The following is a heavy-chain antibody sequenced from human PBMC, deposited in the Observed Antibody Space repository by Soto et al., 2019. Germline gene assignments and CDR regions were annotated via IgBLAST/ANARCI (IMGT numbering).Heavy chain of an antibody. J-gene: IGHJ4*02. CDR2: ISGSGGNT. CDR3: AKEGGSYSFSFDH. Sequence: EVQLSESGGGLVQPGGSLRLSCAASRFTFSSYAMNWVRQAPGKGLEWVSGISGSGGNTYYADSAKGRFTISRDNSKNTLFLQMNSLRAEDTAVYYCAKEGGSYSFSFDHWGQGTLVTVSS. CDR1: RFTFSSYA. D-gene: IGHD1-26*01. V-gene: IGHV3-23*01.